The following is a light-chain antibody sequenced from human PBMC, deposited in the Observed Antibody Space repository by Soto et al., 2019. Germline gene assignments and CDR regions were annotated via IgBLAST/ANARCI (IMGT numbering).Light chain of an antibody. V-gene: IGLV1-51*01. CDR3: GTWDSSLGVRV. CDR1: SSNIGNNY. J-gene: IGLJ3*02. CDR2: DNN. Sequence: QSVLTQPPSVSAAPGQKVTISCSGSSSNIGNNYVSWYQQLPGTAPKLLIYDNNKRPSGIPDRFSGSKSGTSATLGITGLQTGDEADYYCGTWDSSLGVRVFGGGTKLTVL.